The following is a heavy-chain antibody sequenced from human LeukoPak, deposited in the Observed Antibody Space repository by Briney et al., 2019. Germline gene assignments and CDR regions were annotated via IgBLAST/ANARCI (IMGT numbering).Heavy chain of an antibody. Sequence: GGSLRLSCAASGFTFSSYSMNWVRQAPGKGLEWVSSISSSSSYIYYADSVKGRFTISRDNAKNSLYLQMNSLRAEDTAVYYCARDKLAVAGSADYWGQGTLVTVSS. CDR3: ARDKLAVAGSADY. V-gene: IGHV3-21*01. J-gene: IGHJ4*02. D-gene: IGHD6-19*01. CDR2: ISSSSSYI. CDR1: GFTFSSYS.